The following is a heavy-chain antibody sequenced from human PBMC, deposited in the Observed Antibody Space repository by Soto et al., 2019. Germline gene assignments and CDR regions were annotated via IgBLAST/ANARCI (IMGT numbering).Heavy chain of an antibody. CDR3: AIPGAGDFDY. Sequence: AETLSLTCAVSGASISNTDWWSVVRQPPGKGLEWIGEIYHSGTTNCDPSLKSRVTISLDKSKSLFSLTLTSLTAADTAVYYCAIPGAGDFDYWGQGTLVTVSS. J-gene: IGHJ4*02. V-gene: IGHV4-4*02. CDR1: GASISNTDW. CDR2: IYHSGTT. D-gene: IGHD1-26*01.